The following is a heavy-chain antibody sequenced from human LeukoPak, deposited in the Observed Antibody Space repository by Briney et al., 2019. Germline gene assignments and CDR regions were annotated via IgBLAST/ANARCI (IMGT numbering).Heavy chain of an antibody. Sequence: GGSLRLSCAASGFTFDDYAMHWVRQAPGKGLEWVSGISWNSGSIGYADSVKGRFTISRDNAKNSLYLQMNSLRAEDTALYYCAQDQTLAAAGFDYWGQGTLVTVSS. CDR3: AQDQTLAAAGFDY. CDR1: GFTFDDYA. J-gene: IGHJ4*02. V-gene: IGHV3-9*01. D-gene: IGHD6-13*01. CDR2: ISWNSGSI.